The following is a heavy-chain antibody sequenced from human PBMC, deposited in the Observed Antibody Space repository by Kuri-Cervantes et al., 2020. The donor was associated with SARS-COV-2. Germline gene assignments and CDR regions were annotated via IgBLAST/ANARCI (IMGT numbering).Heavy chain of an antibody. CDR2: IYYSGNT. Sequence: SETLSLTCTVSGGSISSHYWSWIRQPPGKGLEWIGYIYYSGNTNYNPSLKSRVTISVDTSKNQFSLKLSSVTAADTAVYYCASDLGGSNYGGGDYWGQGTLVTVSS. J-gene: IGHJ4*02. CDR3: ASDLGGSNYGGGDY. CDR1: GGSISSHY. V-gene: IGHV4-59*11. D-gene: IGHD4-23*01.